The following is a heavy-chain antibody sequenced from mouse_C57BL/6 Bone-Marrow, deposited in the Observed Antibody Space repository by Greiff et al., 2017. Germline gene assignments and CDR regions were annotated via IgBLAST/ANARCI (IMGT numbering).Heavy chain of an antibody. D-gene: IGHD1-1*01. J-gene: IGHJ1*03. CDR1: GFTFSSYG. V-gene: IGHV5-6*02. CDR3: ARQGYYYGSDWYFDV. Sequence: DVMLVESGGDLVKPGGSLKLSCAASGFTFSSYGMSWVRQTPDKRLEWVATISSGGSYTYYPDSVKGRFTISRDNAKNTLYLQMSSLKSEDTAMYYCARQGYYYGSDWYFDVWGRGNTVTVSS. CDR2: ISSGGSYT.